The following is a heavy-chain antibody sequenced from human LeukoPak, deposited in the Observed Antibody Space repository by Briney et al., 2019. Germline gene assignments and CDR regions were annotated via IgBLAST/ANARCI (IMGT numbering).Heavy chain of an antibody. CDR3: ARDLTHDILTGYSVNWFDP. Sequence: GRSLRLSCAASGFTFSSYVMHWVRQAPGKGVEWVAVISYDGSNKYYADSVKGRFTISRDNSKNTLYLQMNSLRAEDTAVYYCARDLTHDILTGYSVNWFDPWGQGSLVIVSS. CDR1: GFTFSSYV. J-gene: IGHJ5*02. D-gene: IGHD3-9*01. CDR2: ISYDGSNK. V-gene: IGHV3-30*04.